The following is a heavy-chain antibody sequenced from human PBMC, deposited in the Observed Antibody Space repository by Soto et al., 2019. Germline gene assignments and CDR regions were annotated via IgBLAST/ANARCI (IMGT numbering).Heavy chain of an antibody. V-gene: IGHV3-30*03. D-gene: IGHD6-19*01. J-gene: IGHJ4*02. CDR2: ISYDGSNK. Sequence: GGSLRLSCAASGFTFSSYGMHWVRQAPGKGLEWVAVISYDGSNKYYADSVKGRFTISRDNSKNTLYLQMNSLRAEDTAVYYCARSHIAVAGFDYWGQGTLVTVSS. CDR1: GFTFSSYG. CDR3: ARSHIAVAGFDY.